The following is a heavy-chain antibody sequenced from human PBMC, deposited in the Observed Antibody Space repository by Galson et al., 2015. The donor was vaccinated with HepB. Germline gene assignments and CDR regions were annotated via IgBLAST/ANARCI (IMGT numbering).Heavy chain of an antibody. CDR3: TTAGYRYGHLDY. V-gene: IGHV3-15*07. CDR2: IKSKTHGGTT. CDR1: GFTFSNAW. J-gene: IGHJ4*02. D-gene: IGHD5-18*01. Sequence: LRLSCAASGFTFSNAWMNWVRQAPGKGLEWVGRIKSKTHGGTTDYAAPVKGRFTISRDDSKNTLYLQMNSLKTEDTAVYYCTTAGYRYGHLDYWGQGTLVTVSS.